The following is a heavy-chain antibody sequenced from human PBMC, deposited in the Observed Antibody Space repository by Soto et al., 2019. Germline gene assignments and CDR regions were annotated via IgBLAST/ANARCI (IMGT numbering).Heavy chain of an antibody. V-gene: IGHV1-69*01. D-gene: IGHD3-22*01. CDR3: ARGGSGYTWFNEF. J-gene: IGHJ4*02. Sequence: QEQLLQSGAEVQKPASSVKVSCKASGGLFSSYPISWVRQVPGQGLEWMGGIIPVFQTAYYTQGFQGRVTITADESTNTAYMELSSLRSEDTAIYYCARGGSGYTWFNEFWGQGTLVTVSS. CDR1: GGLFSSYP. CDR2: IIPVFQTA.